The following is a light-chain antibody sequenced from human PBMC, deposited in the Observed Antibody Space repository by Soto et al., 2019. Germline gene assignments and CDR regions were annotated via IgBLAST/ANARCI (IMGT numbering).Light chain of an antibody. CDR1: QSVRSNY. Sequence: EIVLTQSPGTLSLSPGERATLSCRASQSVRSNYLAWYQQKPGQAPRLLIYGASSRATAIPGRFSGTGSGTDFTLTISRLEPEDFAVYYCQQYGGSPYTFGQGTKLEIK. CDR2: GAS. J-gene: IGKJ2*01. CDR3: QQYGGSPYT. V-gene: IGKV3-20*01.